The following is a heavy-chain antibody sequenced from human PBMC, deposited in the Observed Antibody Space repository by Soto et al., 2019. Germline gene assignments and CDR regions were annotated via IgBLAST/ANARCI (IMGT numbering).Heavy chain of an antibody. CDR1: GFTFSSYG. J-gene: IGHJ4*02. CDR3: AKDAGLMAYFDY. V-gene: IGHV3-30*18. Sequence: QVQLVESGGGVVQPGRSLRLSCAASGFTFSSYGMHWVRQAPGKELEWVAVISYDGSNKYYADSVKGRFTISRDNSKNTLYLQMNSLRAEDTAVYYCAKDAGLMAYFDYWGQGTLVTVSS. D-gene: IGHD2-8*01. CDR2: ISYDGSNK.